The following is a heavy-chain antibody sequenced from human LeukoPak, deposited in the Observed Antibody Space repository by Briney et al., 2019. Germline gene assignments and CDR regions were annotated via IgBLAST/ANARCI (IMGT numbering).Heavy chain of an antibody. CDR3: VRGQFDSSGYYYRFDY. D-gene: IGHD3-22*01. V-gene: IGHV4-59*01. CDR2: IYYSGST. Sequence: SETLSLTCTVSGGSISSYYWSWIRQPPGKGLEWIGYIYYSGSTNYNPSLKSRITISVDTSKNQFSLKLSSVTAADTAVYYCVRGQFDSSGYYYRFDYWGQGTLVTVSS. J-gene: IGHJ4*02. CDR1: GGSISSYY.